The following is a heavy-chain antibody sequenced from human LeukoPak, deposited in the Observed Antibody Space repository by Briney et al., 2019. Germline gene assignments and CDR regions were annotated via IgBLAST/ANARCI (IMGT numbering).Heavy chain of an antibody. CDR3: ARPDNETNYYDSSGYVFWVGAFDI. Sequence: ASVKISCKASGYTFTSYGISWVRQAPGQGLEWMGWISAYNGNTNYAQKLQGRVTMTTDTSTSTAYMELRSLRSDDTAVYYCARPDNETNYYDSSGYVFWVGAFDIWGQGTMVTVSS. D-gene: IGHD3-22*01. CDR2: ISAYNGNT. V-gene: IGHV1-18*01. CDR1: GYTFTSYG. J-gene: IGHJ3*02.